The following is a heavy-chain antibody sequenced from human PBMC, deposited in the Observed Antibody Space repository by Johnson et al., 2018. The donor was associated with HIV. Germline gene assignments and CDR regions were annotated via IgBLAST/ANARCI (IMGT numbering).Heavy chain of an antibody. CDR3: ARPNQLLFYPDAFDF. J-gene: IGHJ3*01. CDR2: ITTAGDA. V-gene: IGHV3-13*01. CDR1: GFTFSSYD. Sequence: VQLVESGGGLAQPGGSLRLSCASSGFTFSSYDMHWVRQGTGEALEWVSAITTAGDAYYADSVKGRFTISRDNSKNTLYLQMNSLRAEDTAVYYCARPNQLLFYPDAFDFWGQGTMVTVSS. D-gene: IGHD2-2*01.